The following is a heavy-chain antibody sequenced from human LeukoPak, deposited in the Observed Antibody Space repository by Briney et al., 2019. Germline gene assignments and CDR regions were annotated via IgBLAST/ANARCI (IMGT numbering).Heavy chain of an antibody. CDR1: GYTFTGYY. CDR2: INPNSGGT. D-gene: IGHD4-17*01. CDR3: ARADTVSFDY. J-gene: IGHJ4*02. Sequence: GASVKVSCKASGYTFTGYYMHWVRQAPGQGPEWMGWINPNSGGTNYAQRFQGRVTMTRDTSISTAYMDLSRLRSDDTAVYYCARADTVSFDYWGQGTLVTVSS. V-gene: IGHV1-2*02.